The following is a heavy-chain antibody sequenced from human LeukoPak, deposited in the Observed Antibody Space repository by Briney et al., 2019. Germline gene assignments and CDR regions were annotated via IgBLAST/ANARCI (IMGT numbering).Heavy chain of an antibody. D-gene: IGHD6-19*01. CDR3: ARDHIAVAGNFDY. J-gene: IGHJ4*02. V-gene: IGHV4-59*12. Sequence: SETLSLTCTVSGGSISSYYWSWIRQPPGKGLEWIGYIYYSGSTNYNPSLKSRVTISVDTSKNQFSLKLSSVTAADTAVYYCARDHIAVAGNFDYWGQGTLVTVSS. CDR2: IYYSGST. CDR1: GGSISSYY.